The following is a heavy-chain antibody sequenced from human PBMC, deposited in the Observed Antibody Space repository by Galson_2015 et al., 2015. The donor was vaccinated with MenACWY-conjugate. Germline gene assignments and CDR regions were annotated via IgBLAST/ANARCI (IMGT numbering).Heavy chain of an antibody. CDR3: AKGANYYDSSGKRYDAFDI. V-gene: IGHV3-7*03. J-gene: IGHJ3*02. D-gene: IGHD3-22*01. CDR2: IKKDGSEK. CDR1: GFTFRNYW. Sequence: SLRLSCAASGFTFRNYWMTWVRQAPGKGLEWVASIKKDGSEKYYVDSVKGRFTISRDNAKNSLYLEMNSLRAEDTAVYHCAKGANYYDSSGKRYDAFDIWGQGTMVTVSS.